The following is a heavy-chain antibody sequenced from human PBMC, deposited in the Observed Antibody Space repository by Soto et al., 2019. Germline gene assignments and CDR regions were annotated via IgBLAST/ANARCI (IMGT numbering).Heavy chain of an antibody. V-gene: IGHV4-34*04. D-gene: IGHD4-17*01. CDR3: ARLPGSDYSDPHDY. CDR2: INHSGSS. J-gene: IGHJ4*02. CDR1: GGSFTGYH. Sequence: QVQLQQWGAGLLKPSETLSLTCAVFGGSFTGYHWNWIRQAPGKGLEWIGEINHSGSSNNPSLKGRATISVDMSQNQFSLKLTSLTAADTAVYYCARLPGSDYSDPHDYWGQGTVVTVSS.